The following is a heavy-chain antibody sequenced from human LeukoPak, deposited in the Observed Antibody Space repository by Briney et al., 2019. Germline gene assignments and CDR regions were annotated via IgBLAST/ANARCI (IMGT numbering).Heavy chain of an antibody. CDR2: ISVSGVTA. V-gene: IGHV3-23*01. CDR3: ARSGAFDI. Sequence: GGSLRLSCAASGSTFSTYAMNWVRQAPGKGLEWVSAISVSGVTAYYANSVKGWFTISRDNSKNTLSLQMNSLRAEDTAVYFCARSGAFDIWGQGTMVTVSS. CDR1: GSTFSTYA. J-gene: IGHJ3*02. D-gene: IGHD1-26*01.